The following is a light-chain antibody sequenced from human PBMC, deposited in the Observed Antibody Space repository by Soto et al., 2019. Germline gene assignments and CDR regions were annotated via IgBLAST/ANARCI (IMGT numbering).Light chain of an antibody. V-gene: IGLV1-40*01. CDR2: GNT. CDR3: QSYDSSLSGFYV. CDR1: SSNIGVGYD. J-gene: IGLJ1*01. Sequence: QAVLTQPPSVSGAPGQRVTISCTGSSSNIGVGYDVHWYQHLPGTAPKLLIFGNTNRPSGVPDRFSGSISGTSASLAITGLQAEDEADYYCQSYDSSLSGFYVFGTGIKLTVL.